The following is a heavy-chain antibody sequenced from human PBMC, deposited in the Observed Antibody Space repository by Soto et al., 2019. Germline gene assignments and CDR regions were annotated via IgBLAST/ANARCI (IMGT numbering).Heavy chain of an antibody. CDR2: ISYDGSNK. CDR1: GFTFSSYG. Sequence: QVQLVASGGGGVQPGRSLRLSCAASGFTFSSYGMHWVRQAPGKGLEWVAVISYDGSNKYYADSVKGRFTISRDNSKNTLYRQMNSLRAEDTAVYYFSKDSWGAAFDYWGQGTLVTVSS. D-gene: IGHD1-26*01. J-gene: IGHJ4*02. V-gene: IGHV3-30*18. CDR3: SKDSWGAAFDY.